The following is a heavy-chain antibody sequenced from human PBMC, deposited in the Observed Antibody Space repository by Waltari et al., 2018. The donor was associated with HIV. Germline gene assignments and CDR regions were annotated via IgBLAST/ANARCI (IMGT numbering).Heavy chain of an antibody. CDR3: ARHRVGFDVSLVYGMDV. V-gene: IGHV4-4*02. D-gene: IGHD3-16*01. Sequence: QVQLQESGPGLVRPSGTLSLTCAVSGVSISSSNWWSWGRQPPGKGLECIGEIYDSGTTHYNPSLQSRVTISVDKSRKQCSLKLTAVTAADTAMYYCARHRVGFDVSLVYGMDVWCQGTTVTVSS. CDR2: IYDSGTT. J-gene: IGHJ6*02. CDR1: GVSISSSNW.